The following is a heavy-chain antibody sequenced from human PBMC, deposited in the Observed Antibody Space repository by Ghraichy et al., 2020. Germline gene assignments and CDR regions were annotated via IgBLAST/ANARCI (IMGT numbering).Heavy chain of an antibody. CDR2: INTGNGDT. Sequence: ASVKVSCKASGDTFNVYKIHWVRQAPGQGLEWMGWINTGNGDTRYSQKFQGRLTITRNTSASIAYSDFSSLTSEDTTVYYCARDEDVLGQGTTVTVSS. CDR3: ARDEDV. CDR1: GDTFNVYK. J-gene: IGHJ6*02. V-gene: IGHV1-3*04.